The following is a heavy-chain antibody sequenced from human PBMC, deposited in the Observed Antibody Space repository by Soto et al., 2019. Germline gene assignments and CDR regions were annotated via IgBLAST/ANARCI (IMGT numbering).Heavy chain of an antibody. CDR1: GGSFSGYY. V-gene: IGHV4-34*01. D-gene: IGHD6-13*01. Sequence: QVQLQQWGAGLLKPSETLSLTCAVYGGSFSGYYWSWIRQPPGKGLEWIGEINHSGSTNYNLSLKSRVTISVDTSKNQFSLKLSSVTAADTAVYYCARVISIAAAGPRRGYFDYWGQGTLVTVSS. CDR3: ARVISIAAAGPRRGYFDY. CDR2: INHSGST. J-gene: IGHJ4*02.